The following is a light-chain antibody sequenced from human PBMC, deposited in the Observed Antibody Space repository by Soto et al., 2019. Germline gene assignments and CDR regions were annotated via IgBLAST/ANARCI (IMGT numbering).Light chain of an antibody. Sequence: LTQPPSASGSPGQSVTISCTGTSSDVGAYNYVSWYQQLPGKAPKLIIYEVSKRPSGVPDRFSGSKSGNTASLTVSGLQAEDEADYYCTSYAGTYSFFYVFGTGTKVT. J-gene: IGLJ1*01. CDR2: EVS. V-gene: IGLV2-8*01. CDR3: TSYAGTYSFFYV. CDR1: SSDVGAYNY.